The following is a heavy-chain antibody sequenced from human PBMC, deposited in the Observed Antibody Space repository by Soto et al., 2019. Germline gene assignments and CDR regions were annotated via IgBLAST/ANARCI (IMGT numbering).Heavy chain of an antibody. CDR3: VKGNYYDSSGYYSHNLFDY. Sequence: EVQLVESGGGLVQPGGSLRLSCSAPGFTFSSYAMHWVRQAPGKGLEYVSAISSNGGSTNYADSVKGRFTISRDNSKNTLYLQMSSLRAEDTAVYYCVKGNYYDSSGYYSHNLFDYWGQGTLVTVSS. CDR2: ISSNGGST. V-gene: IGHV3-64D*08. D-gene: IGHD3-22*01. J-gene: IGHJ4*02. CDR1: GFTFSSYA.